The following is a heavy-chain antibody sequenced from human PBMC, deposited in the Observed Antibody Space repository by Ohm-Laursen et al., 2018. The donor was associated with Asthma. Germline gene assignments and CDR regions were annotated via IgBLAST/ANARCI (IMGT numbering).Heavy chain of an antibody. CDR2: IYYSGST. CDR1: GGSISSYY. D-gene: IGHD3-16*01. Sequence: SDTLSLTCAVSGGSISSYYWSWIRQPPGKGLAWIGYIYYSGSTNYNPSLKSRVTISVDTSKNQFSLKLSSVTAADTAVNYCARGMIRGLIDYWGQGTLVTVSS. J-gene: IGHJ4*02. CDR3: ARGMIRGLIDY. V-gene: IGHV4-59*07.